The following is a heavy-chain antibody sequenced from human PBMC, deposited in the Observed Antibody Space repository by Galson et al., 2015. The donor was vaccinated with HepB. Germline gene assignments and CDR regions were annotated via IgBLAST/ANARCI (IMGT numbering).Heavy chain of an antibody. CDR1: GFTFSSSG. Sequence: SLRLSCAASGFTFSSSGMHWVRQAPGKGLEWVAAISNDDNKKYYADSVKGRFTISRDNSKNTLYLQMNSLGAEDTAMYYCARRYGSAWNLGYWGQGTLVIVSS. CDR3: ARRYGSAWNLGY. J-gene: IGHJ4*02. D-gene: IGHD6-19*01. CDR2: ISNDDNKK. V-gene: IGHV3-30*03.